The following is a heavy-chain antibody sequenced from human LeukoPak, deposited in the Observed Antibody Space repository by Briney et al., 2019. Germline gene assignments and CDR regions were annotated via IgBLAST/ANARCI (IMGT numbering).Heavy chain of an antibody. J-gene: IGHJ4*02. CDR2: IYYSGST. CDR3: ARTGIVVVPAADPYYFDY. V-gene: IGHV4-30-4*01. D-gene: IGHD2-2*01. Sequence: SETLSLTCTVSGGSISSGDYYWSWIRQPPGKGLEWIGYIYYSGSTYYNPSLKSRVTISVDTSKNQFPLKLSSVTAADTAVYYCARTGIVVVPAADPYYFDYWGQGTLVTVSS. CDR1: GGSISSGDYY.